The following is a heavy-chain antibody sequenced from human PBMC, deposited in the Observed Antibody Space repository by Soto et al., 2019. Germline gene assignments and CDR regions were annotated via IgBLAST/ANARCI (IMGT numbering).Heavy chain of an antibody. Sequence: EVQLLESGGGLVQPGGSLRLSCAASGFSFSTYSMAWVRQTPGKGLAWVSGLSGGGSNIFYADSVQGRFTISVDNSKNTVYLQMNSLRVEDTAVYYCARWDGYGDVWGQGTLVTVSS. J-gene: IGHJ4*02. D-gene: IGHD4-17*01. CDR2: LSGGGSNI. CDR3: ARWDGYGDV. CDR1: GFSFSTYS. V-gene: IGHV3-23*01.